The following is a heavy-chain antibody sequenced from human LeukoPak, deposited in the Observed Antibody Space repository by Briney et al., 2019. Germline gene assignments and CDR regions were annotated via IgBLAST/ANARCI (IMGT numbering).Heavy chain of an antibody. CDR3: AREGSGSYRLLDY. CDR1: GFTFSSYW. CDR2: INSDGSST. Sequence: GGSLRLSCAASGFTFSSYWMHWVRQAPGKGLVWVSRINSDGSSTSYADSVKGRFTISRDNAKNTLYLQMNSLRAEDTAVYYCAREGSGSYRLLDYWGQGTLVTVSS. V-gene: IGHV3-74*01. J-gene: IGHJ4*02. D-gene: IGHD1-26*01.